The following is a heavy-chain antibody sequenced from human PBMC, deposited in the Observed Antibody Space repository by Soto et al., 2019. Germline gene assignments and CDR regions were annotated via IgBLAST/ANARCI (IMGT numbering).Heavy chain of an antibody. CDR1: GFNFNNYG. Sequence: TGGSLRLSCAASGFNFNNYGMHWVRQAPGKGLEWVAVIWNDGNGYYYANSVKGRFTISRDNSKNTLYLQMSSLRAEDTAVYYCARRQISPPTRGAASARGGMHVWGQGTTVTVSS. J-gene: IGHJ6*02. V-gene: IGHV3-33*01. D-gene: IGHD6-13*01. CDR3: ARRQISPPTRGAASARGGMHV. CDR2: IWNDGNGY.